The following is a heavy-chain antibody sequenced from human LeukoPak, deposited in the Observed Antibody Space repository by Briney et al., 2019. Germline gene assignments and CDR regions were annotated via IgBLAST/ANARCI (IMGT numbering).Heavy chain of an antibody. CDR2: IYPTGST. Sequence: SETLSLTCTVSGYSISSGYYWGWIRQPPGKGLEWIGNIYPTGSTYYNPSLKSRVTISVDTSKNQFSLKVSSVSAADTAVYYCARDFGVYGSGSYYYYYYMDVWGKGTTVTISS. D-gene: IGHD3-10*01. J-gene: IGHJ6*03. V-gene: IGHV4-38-2*02. CDR1: GYSISSGYY. CDR3: ARDFGVYGSGSYYYYYYMDV.